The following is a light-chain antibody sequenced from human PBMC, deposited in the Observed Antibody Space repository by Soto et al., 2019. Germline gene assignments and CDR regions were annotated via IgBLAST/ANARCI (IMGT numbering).Light chain of an antibody. CDR1: SSDVGGYNY. V-gene: IGLV2-14*01. J-gene: IGLJ1*01. Sequence: QSVLTQPASVSGSPGQSITISCTGTSSDVGGYNYVSWYQQHPGKAPKLLIYDVSNRPSGASNRFSGSKSGNTASLTISGLQAEDEADYYSSSYTSSTTLLYVFVTGTKVPV. CDR2: DVS. CDR3: SSYTSSTTLLYV.